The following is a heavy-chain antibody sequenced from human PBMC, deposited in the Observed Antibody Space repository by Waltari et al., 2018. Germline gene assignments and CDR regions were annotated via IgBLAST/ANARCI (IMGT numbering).Heavy chain of an antibody. D-gene: IGHD1-26*01. CDR3: ARDPSGSYPGDY. CDR2: IYRGGST. V-gene: IGHV3-53*01. J-gene: IGHJ4*02. Sequence: VRLVVAGGGLYPTGGDRGASGRASGSTGGTNYMTWARQAPGKGLEWLSVIYRGGSTYYADSVKGRFTISRDNSKNTLYLQMNSLRAEDTAVYYCARDPSGSYPGDYWGQGTLVTVSS. CDR1: GSTGGTNY.